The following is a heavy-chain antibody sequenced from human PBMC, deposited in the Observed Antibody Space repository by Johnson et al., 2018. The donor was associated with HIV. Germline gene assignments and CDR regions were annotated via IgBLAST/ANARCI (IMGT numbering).Heavy chain of an antibody. CDR2: ISSSGSTI. Sequence: VQLVESGGGVVQPGRSLRLSCAASGFTFSSYAMHWVRQAPGKGLEWVSYISSSGSTIYYADSVKGRFTISRDNAKNSLYLQMNSLRAEDTAVYYCARGGGFYYYDSSGYYRRVGAFDIWGQGTMVTVSS. J-gene: IGHJ3*02. D-gene: IGHD3-22*01. CDR3: ARGGGFYYYDSSGYYRRVGAFDI. V-gene: IGHV3-48*04. CDR1: GFTFSSYA.